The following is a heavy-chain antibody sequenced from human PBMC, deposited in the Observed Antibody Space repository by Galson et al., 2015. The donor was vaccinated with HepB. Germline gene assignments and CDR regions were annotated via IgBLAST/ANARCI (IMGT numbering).Heavy chain of an antibody. CDR2: ISGSGDTI. CDR1: GFTFSDYH. Sequence: SLRLSCAVSGFTFSDYHMSWIRQAPGKGLEWVSYISGSGDTIYYADSVKGRFTISRDNAKNSLYLQMNTLRVGDTAVYYCARWKSIFSAEYFQHWGQGTLVTVAS. CDR3: ARWKSIFSAEYFQH. V-gene: IGHV3-11*01. J-gene: IGHJ1*01. D-gene: IGHD2/OR15-2a*01.